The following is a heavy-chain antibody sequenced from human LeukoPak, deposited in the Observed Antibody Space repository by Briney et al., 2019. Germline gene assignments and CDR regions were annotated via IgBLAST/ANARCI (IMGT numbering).Heavy chain of an antibody. Sequence: SETLSLTCSVSDGSISSHHWSWIRQPPGKGLEWIGDTHYTGSSNYNPSLKSRVTISVDTSKNQFSLKLSSVTAADTAVYYCARDRYPPEVWGKGTTVTVSS. J-gene: IGHJ6*04. CDR1: DGSISSHH. CDR3: ARDRYPPEV. V-gene: IGHV4-59*11. D-gene: IGHD3-9*01. CDR2: THYTGSS.